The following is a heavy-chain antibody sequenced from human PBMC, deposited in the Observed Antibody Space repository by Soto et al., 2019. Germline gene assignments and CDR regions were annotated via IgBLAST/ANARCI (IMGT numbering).Heavy chain of an antibody. V-gene: IGHV4-59*01. CDR1: GGSISSYY. D-gene: IGHD5-18*01. J-gene: IGHJ4*02. Sequence: SETLSLTCSVSGGSISSYYWSWIRQPPGKGLEWIGYIYYSGSTNYNPSLKSRATISVDTSKNQFSLKLSSVTAADTAVYYCARNRHGYSYGPFDYWGQGTLVTVSS. CDR2: IYYSGST. CDR3: ARNRHGYSYGPFDY.